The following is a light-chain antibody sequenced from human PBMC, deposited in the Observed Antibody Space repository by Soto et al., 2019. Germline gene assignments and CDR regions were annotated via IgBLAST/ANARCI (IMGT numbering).Light chain of an antibody. CDR1: SSDVGSYNL. CDR2: EGS. J-gene: IGLJ2*01. Sequence: QSALTQPASVSGFPGQSITISRTGTSSDVGSYNLVSWYLQHPGKAPKLMIYEGSKWPSGVSNRFSGSKSGNTASLTISGLQSEDEADYYCCSYAGSSTVFGGGTKVTVL. V-gene: IGLV2-23*01. CDR3: CSYAGSSTV.